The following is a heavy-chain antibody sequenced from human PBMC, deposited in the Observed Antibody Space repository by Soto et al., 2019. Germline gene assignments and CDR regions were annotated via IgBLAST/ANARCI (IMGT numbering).Heavy chain of an antibody. J-gene: IGHJ3*01. CDR1: GFTFRIYA. CDR3: ASPYGGMIGDALDL. V-gene: IGHV3-23*01. D-gene: IGHD3-22*01. Sequence: EVQLLESGGGLVQPGGSLRLSCAASGFTFRIYAKSWVRQVPGKGLEWVSTISDSADSAYYADSVKGRFTISRDNSKNTLYLQLNSLRAEDTAVYYCASPYGGMIGDALDLWGKGTTVTVSS. CDR2: ISDSADSA.